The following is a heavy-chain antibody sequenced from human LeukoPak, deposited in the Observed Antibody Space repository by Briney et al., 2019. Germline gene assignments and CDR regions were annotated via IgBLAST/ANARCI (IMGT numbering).Heavy chain of an antibody. V-gene: IGHV1-69*01. D-gene: IGHD3-10*01. CDR3: ARDYYGSGSYYKPFDY. Sequence: GSSVKVSCKASGGTFSSYAISWVRPARGQGLEWMGGIIPILGTANYAQKFQGRVTITADESTSTAYMELSSLRSEDTAVYYCARDYYGSGSYYKPFDYWGQGTLVTVSS. CDR2: IIPILGTA. CDR1: GGTFSSYA. J-gene: IGHJ4*02.